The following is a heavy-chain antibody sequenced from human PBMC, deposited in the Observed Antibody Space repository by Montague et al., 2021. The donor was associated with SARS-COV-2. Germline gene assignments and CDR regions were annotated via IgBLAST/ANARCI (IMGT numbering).Heavy chain of an antibody. CDR3: ARGHLGTTMVVVVMVGAQFYFDY. J-gene: IGHJ4*02. Sequence: SETLSLTCAVYGESFSGFHWTWIRQPPGKGLEWIGEIDHRGTSNYNPSLKSRVTISMDTSKNQFPLRLNSVTAADTGVYYCARGHLGTTMVVVVMVGAQFYFDYWGQGRLVTVSS. D-gene: IGHD3-22*01. CDR1: GESFSGFH. V-gene: IGHV4-34*01. CDR2: IDHRGTS.